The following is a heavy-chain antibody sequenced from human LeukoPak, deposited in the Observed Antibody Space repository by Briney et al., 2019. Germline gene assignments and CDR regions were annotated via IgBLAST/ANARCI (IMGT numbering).Heavy chain of an antibody. J-gene: IGHJ4*02. CDR2: ISYDGSNK. Sequence: GRSLRLSCAASGFTYSSYAMHWVRQAPGKGLEWVAVISYDGSNKYYADSVKGRFTISRDNSKNTLYLQVNSLRAEDTAVYYCARFWSGYYLDYWGQGTLVTVSS. CDR1: GFTYSSYA. CDR3: ARFWSGYYLDY. V-gene: IGHV3-30-3*01. D-gene: IGHD3-3*01.